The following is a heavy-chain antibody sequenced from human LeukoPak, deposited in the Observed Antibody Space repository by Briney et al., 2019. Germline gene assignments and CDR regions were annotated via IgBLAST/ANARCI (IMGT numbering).Heavy chain of an antibody. V-gene: IGHV3-74*01. Sequence: GGSLRLSCAASGITFSSYWMHWARQAPGKGLVWVSRFNSDVSSTNYADSVKGRFTVSRDNAKNTLYLQMNSLRVEDTAVYYCATTSGPWGQGTLVTVSS. D-gene: IGHD3-3*01. CDR3: ATTSGP. CDR1: GITFSSYW. CDR2: FNSDVSST. J-gene: IGHJ5*02.